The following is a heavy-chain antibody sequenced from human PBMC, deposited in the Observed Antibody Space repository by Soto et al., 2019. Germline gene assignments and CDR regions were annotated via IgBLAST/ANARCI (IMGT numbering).Heavy chain of an antibody. Sequence: QVTLVQSGTEVKKPGASVKVSCKASGYTFSNFGLSWVRQAPGQGLEWMGWISPSNGQTIYAQNFHGRVTMTTDTSTATAHMELRSLISDDTAVYYCARVIMIFGVANLGSYFDYWGQGTRVTVSA. D-gene: IGHD3-3*01. J-gene: IGHJ4*02. V-gene: IGHV1-18*01. CDR2: ISPSNGQT. CDR1: GYTFSNFG. CDR3: ARVIMIFGVANLGSYFDY.